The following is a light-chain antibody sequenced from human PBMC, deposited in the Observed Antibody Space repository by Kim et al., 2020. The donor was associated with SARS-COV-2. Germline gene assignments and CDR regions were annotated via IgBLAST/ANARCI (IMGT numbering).Light chain of an antibody. J-gene: IGLJ3*02. CDR3: CSYAGSWV. Sequence: SPEQSVTISCTGTSSDVGGYNYFSWYQQHPGKAPKLMIYDVSKRPSGVPDRFSGSKSGNTASLTISGLQAEDEADYYCCSYAGSWVFGGGTQLTVL. CDR2: DVS. V-gene: IGLV2-11*01. CDR1: SSDVGGYNY.